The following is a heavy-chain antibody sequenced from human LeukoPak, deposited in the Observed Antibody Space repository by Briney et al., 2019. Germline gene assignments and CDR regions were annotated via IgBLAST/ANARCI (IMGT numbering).Heavy chain of an antibody. Sequence: SETLSLTCTVSGGSISSYYWSWIRQPPGKGLEWIGYIYYSGSTNYNPSLKSRVTISVDTSKNQFSLKLSSVTAADTAVYYCARDRGIAVAGYFDYWGQGTLVTVSS. CDR3: ARDRGIAVAGYFDY. V-gene: IGHV4-59*01. CDR1: GGSISSYY. D-gene: IGHD6-19*01. J-gene: IGHJ4*02. CDR2: IYYSGST.